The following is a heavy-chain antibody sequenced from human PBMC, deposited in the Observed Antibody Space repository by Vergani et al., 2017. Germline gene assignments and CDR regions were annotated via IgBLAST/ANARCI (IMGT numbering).Heavy chain of an antibody. CDR2: INHSGST. J-gene: IGHJ4*02. V-gene: IGHV4-34*01. CDR1: GGSFSGYY. Sequence: QVQLQQWGAGLLKPSETLSLTCAVYGGSFSGYYWSWIRQPPGKGLEWIGEINHSGSTNYNPSRKSRVTISVDTSKNQFSLKLSSVTAADTAVYYCARTRGYSSSSYFDYWGQGTLVTVSS. D-gene: IGHD6-6*01. CDR3: ARTRGYSSSSYFDY.